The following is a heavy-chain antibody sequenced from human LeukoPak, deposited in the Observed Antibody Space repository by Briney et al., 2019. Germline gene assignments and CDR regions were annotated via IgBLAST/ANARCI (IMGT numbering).Heavy chain of an antibody. CDR3: AKGEGSSWFAPYYYYYYGMDV. CDR2: ISYDGSNK. CDR1: GFTFSSYG. Sequence: PGRSLRLSRAASGFTFSSYGMHWVRQAPGKGLEWVAVISYDGSNKYYADSVKGRFTISRDNSKNTLYLQMNSLRAEDTAVYYCAKGEGSSWFAPYYYYYYGMDVWGQGTTVTVSS. D-gene: IGHD6-13*01. J-gene: IGHJ6*02. V-gene: IGHV3-30*18.